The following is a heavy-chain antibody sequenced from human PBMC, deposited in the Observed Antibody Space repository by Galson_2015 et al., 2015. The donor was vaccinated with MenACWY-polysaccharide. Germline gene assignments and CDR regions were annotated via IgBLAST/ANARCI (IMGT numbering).Heavy chain of an antibody. CDR2: IRYDGSNK. V-gene: IGHV3-33*01. Sequence: SLRLSCAASGSRFSNSGMHWVRQAPGKGLEWVAVIRYDGSNKVYADSVKGRFTISRDNSKNTVFLEMNTLGVEDAAVYYCAREGSRIVFHAFDIWGHGTMVTVSS. CDR3: AREGSRIVFHAFDI. J-gene: IGHJ3*02. D-gene: IGHD2-2*01. CDR1: GSRFSNSG.